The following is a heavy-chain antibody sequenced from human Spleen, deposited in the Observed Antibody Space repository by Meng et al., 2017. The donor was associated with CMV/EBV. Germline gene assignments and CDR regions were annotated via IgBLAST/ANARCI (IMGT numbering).Heavy chain of an antibody. D-gene: IGHD3-3*01. CDR2: INSDGSST. V-gene: IGHV3-74*01. J-gene: IGHJ6*02. CDR1: GFTFSSYW. Sequence: GGSLRLSCAASGFTFSSYWMHWVRQAPGKGLVWVSRINSDGSSTSYSDSVKGRFTISRDNAKNTLYLQMNSLRAEYTAVYYCAREDYYDFWSGLYYDYYGMDVWGQGTTVTVSS. CDR3: AREDYYDFWSGLYYDYYGMDV.